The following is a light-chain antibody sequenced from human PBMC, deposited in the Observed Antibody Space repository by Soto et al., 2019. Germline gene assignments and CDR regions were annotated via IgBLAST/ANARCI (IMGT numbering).Light chain of an antibody. CDR1: SSDVGGYNY. CDR3: SSYAGINNYV. CDR2: EVS. Sequence: QSVLTQPPSASGSPGQSVTISCTGTSSDVGGYNYVSWYQQHPGKAPKLMIYEVSKRPSGVPDRFSGSKSGNTASLTVSGLQAEDEADYYRSSYAGINNYVFGTGTKLTVL. V-gene: IGLV2-8*01. J-gene: IGLJ1*01.